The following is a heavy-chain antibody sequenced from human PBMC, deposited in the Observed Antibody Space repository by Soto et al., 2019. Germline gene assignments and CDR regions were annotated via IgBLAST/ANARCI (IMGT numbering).Heavy chain of an antibody. V-gene: IGHV5-10-1*01. CDR2: IDPSDSYT. J-gene: IGHJ6*02. D-gene: IGHD6-19*01. Sequence: GESLKISCKGAGYSVTSCWMSWVRQMPGRGLEWMGRIDPSDSYTNYSPSFQGHVTISADKSISTAYLQWSSLKASDTAMYYCARRPGSSGSYYYYGMDVWGQGTTVTVSS. CDR3: ARRPGSSGSYYYYGMDV. CDR1: GYSVTSCW.